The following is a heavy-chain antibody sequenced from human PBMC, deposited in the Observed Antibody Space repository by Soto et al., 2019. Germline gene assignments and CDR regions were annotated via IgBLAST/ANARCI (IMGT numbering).Heavy chain of an antibody. CDR1: GGSISSGDYY. D-gene: IGHD5-12*01. CDR2: IYYSGST. V-gene: IGHV4-30-4*01. Sequence: PSETLSLTCTVSGGSISSGDYYWSWIRQPPGKGLEWIGYIYYSGSTYYNPSLKSRVTISVDTSKNQFSLKLSSVTAADTAVYYCASRRDGYIYGRDVWGQGTTVTVSS. J-gene: IGHJ6*02. CDR3: ASRRDGYIYGRDV.